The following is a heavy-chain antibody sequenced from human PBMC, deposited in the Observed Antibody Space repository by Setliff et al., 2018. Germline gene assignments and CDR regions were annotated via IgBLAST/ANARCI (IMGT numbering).Heavy chain of an antibody. J-gene: IGHJ6*03. CDR3: ARGITSGGYWGQSFFYLDV. CDR2: AHYSGTT. V-gene: IGHV4-34*01. D-gene: IGHD3-22*01. CDR1: GGSFSDYY. Sequence: PSETLSLTCAASGGSFSDYYWTWIRQPPGKGLEWIGSAHYSGTTYYNPSLKSRLTMSVDTSKNHFSLRVSSVTAADTAVYYCARGITSGGYWGQSFFYLDVWGRGTTVTVSS.